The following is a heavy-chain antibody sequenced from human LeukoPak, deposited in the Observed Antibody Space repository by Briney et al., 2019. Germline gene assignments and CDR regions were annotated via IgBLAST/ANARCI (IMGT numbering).Heavy chain of an antibody. Sequence: PGGSLRLSCAASGFTVSSIYMSWVRQAPGKGLEWVSVIYTGGNTYYAGSVKGRFTVSRDNSKNTLYLQMNSLRAEDTAVYFCARDGVDDYYYYGMDVWGQGTKVTVSS. CDR2: IYTGGNT. J-gene: IGHJ6*02. D-gene: IGHD3-16*01. CDR3: ARDGVDDYYYYGMDV. CDR1: GFTVSSIY. V-gene: IGHV3-53*01.